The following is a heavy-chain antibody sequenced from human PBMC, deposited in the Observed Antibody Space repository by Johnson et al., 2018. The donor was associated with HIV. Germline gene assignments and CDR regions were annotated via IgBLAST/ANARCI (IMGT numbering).Heavy chain of an antibody. D-gene: IGHD2-15*01. V-gene: IGHV3-30*18. CDR3: AKELQVVVAFHI. CDR1: GFTFSSYG. J-gene: IGHJ3*02. Sequence: QVQLVESGGGVVQPGRSLRVSCAASGFTFSSYGMHWVRQAPGKGLEWVAIISYDGSHKFYADSVKGRFTISRDNSKNTLYLQMNSLRAEDTAVYYCAKELQVVVAFHIWGQGTMLTVSS. CDR2: ISYDGSHK.